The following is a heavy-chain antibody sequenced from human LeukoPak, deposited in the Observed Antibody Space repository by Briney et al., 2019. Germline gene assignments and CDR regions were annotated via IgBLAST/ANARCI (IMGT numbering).Heavy chain of an antibody. J-gene: IGHJ4*02. Sequence: SGTLSLTCTVSGVSISSYYWSWIRQSPGKGLEWIGYIYYSGSTDYNPSLRSRVTISVDTSKNQFSLKLSSVTAADTAVYYCASHYHTSGYYVDYWAQGTLVTVSS. CDR2: IYYSGST. D-gene: IGHD3-22*01. CDR3: ASHYHTSGYYVDY. V-gene: IGHV4-59*01. CDR1: GVSISSYY.